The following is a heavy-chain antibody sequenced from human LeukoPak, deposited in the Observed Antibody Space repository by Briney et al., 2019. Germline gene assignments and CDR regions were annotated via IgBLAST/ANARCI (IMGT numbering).Heavy chain of an antibody. D-gene: IGHD3-16*01. CDR1: GLAFSTYD. CDR3: AKGFMGSGGAYFGY. CDR2: IYNSGYST. Sequence: GGSLRLSCAASGLAFSTYDMSWVRQAPGKGLEWVSSIYNSGYSTYYTDSVEGRFTISRDNSKSTLYLQMNSLRAEDTAVYYCAKGFMGSGGAYFGYWGQGTLVTVSS. J-gene: IGHJ4*02. V-gene: IGHV3-23*05.